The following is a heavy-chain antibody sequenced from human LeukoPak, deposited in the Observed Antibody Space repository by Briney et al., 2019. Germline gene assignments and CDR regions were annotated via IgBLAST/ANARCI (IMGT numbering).Heavy chain of an antibody. D-gene: IGHD5-12*01. J-gene: IGHJ4*02. V-gene: IGHV1-2*02. Sequence: APVKVSCKASGYTFTGYYMHWVRQAPGQGLEWMGWINPNSGGTNYAQKFQGRVTMTRDTSISTAYMELSRLRSDDTAVYYCARDLEVEIVATWDNYWGQGTLVTVSS. CDR2: INPNSGGT. CDR3: ARDLEVEIVATWDNY. CDR1: GYTFTGYY.